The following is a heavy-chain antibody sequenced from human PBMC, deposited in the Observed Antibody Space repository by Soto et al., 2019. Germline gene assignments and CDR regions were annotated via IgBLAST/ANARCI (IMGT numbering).Heavy chain of an antibody. V-gene: IGHV3-30*03. CDR3: SGGITLFDY. D-gene: IGHD3-16*01. J-gene: IGHJ4*02. Sequence: QVQLVESGGGVVQPGRSLRLSCAASGFTFSSYGMHWVRQAPGKGLEWVAVISYEGSNKYYADSVKGRFTISRDNSKNTLYLQMTSLRAEDTAVYYCSGGITLFDYWGQGTLVTVSS. CDR2: ISYEGSNK. CDR1: GFTFSSYG.